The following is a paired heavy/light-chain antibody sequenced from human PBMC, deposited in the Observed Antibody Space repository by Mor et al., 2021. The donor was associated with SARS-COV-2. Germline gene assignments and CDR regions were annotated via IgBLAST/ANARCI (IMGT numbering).Light chain of an antibody. V-gene: IGLV2-14*01. J-gene: IGLJ3*02. CDR2: EVS. Sequence: QSALTQPASVSGSPGQSITISCTGTSSDVGGYNYVSWYQQHPGKAPKLMIYEVSNRPSGVSNRFSGSKSGNTASLTISGLQAEDEADYYCSSYTSSSTLGVFGGGTKLTVL. CDR3: SSYTSSSTLGV. CDR1: SSDVGGYNY.
Heavy chain of an antibody. D-gene: IGHD3-10*01. CDR3: AKDLQEVTPGKDYYYYYMDV. V-gene: IGHV3-30*18. Sequence: QVQLVESGGGVVQPGRSLRLSCAASGFTFSSYGMHWVRQAPGKGLEWVAVISYDGSNKYYADSVKGRFTISRDNSKNTLYLQMNSLRAEDTAVYYCAKDLQEVTPGKDYYYYYMDVWGKGTTVTVSS. CDR1: GFTFSSYG. J-gene: IGHJ6*03. CDR2: ISYDGSNK.